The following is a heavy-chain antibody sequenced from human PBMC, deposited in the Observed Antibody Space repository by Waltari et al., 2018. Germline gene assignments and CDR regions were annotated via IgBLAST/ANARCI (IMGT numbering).Heavy chain of an antibody. CDR1: GCSISRSSSY. CDR2: IYYSGST. D-gene: IGHD4-17*01. CDR3: ARDDYGDLHDAFDI. J-gene: IGHJ3*02. V-gene: IGHV4-39*07. Sequence: QLQLQESGPGLVQPSETMSLTCSVSGCSISRSSSYGGWPRQPPGKGLEWIGSIYYSGSTYYNPSLKSRVTISVDTSKNQFSLKLSSVTAADTAVYYCARDDYGDLHDAFDIWGQGTMVTVSS.